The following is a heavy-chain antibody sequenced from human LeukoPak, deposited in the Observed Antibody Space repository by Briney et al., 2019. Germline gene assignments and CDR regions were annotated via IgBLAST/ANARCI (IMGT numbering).Heavy chain of an antibody. CDR2: IYHSGST. CDR1: GVSISSGHR. Sequence: SETLSPTCAVSGVSISSGHRWSWVRQPPGKGLEWIGEIYHSGSTNYNASLKSRVTISVDTSKNQFSLKVNSVTVADTAVYYCVTSIDLAGWGGFDVWGQGRMVTVSS. V-gene: IGHV4-4*02. D-gene: IGHD1-26*01. CDR3: VTSIDLAGWGGFDV. J-gene: IGHJ3*01.